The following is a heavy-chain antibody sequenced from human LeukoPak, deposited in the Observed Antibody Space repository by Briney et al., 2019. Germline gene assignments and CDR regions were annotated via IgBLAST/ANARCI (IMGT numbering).Heavy chain of an antibody. CDR1: GYTFTGYH. CDR2: INPNSGDI. D-gene: IGHD2-2*01. Sequence: GASVKVSCRASGYTFTGYHIHWVRQAPGQGLEWMGRINPNSGDINYAQNFQGRVTMTRDTSINTAYMELSRLRSDDTAVYYCARDYCSSTSCLFDYWGQGTLVTVSS. J-gene: IGHJ4*02. V-gene: IGHV1-2*06. CDR3: ARDYCSSTSCLFDY.